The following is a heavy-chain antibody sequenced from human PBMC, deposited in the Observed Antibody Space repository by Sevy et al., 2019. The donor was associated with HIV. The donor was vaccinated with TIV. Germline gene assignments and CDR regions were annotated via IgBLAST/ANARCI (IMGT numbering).Heavy chain of an antibody. J-gene: IGHJ4*02. CDR3: ARVGNYFTSDY. CDR2: IYYSGST. Sequence: SETLSLTCTVSGGSISSGDYYWSWIRQPPGKGLEWIGYIYYSGSTYYNPSLKSRVTISVDTSKNQFSLKLSSVTAAETAVYYCARVGNYFTSDYWGQGTLVTVSS. CDR1: GGSISSGDYY. D-gene: IGHD4-4*01. V-gene: IGHV4-30-4*01.